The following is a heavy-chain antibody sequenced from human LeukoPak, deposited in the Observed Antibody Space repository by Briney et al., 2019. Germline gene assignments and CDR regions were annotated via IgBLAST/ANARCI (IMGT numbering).Heavy chain of an antibody. CDR2: IYYSGST. V-gene: IGHV4-39*07. CDR3: ARMGYGYGYNWFDP. CDR1: GGSISSSSYY. D-gene: IGHD5-18*01. J-gene: IGHJ5*02. Sequence: PSETLSLTCTVSGGSISSSSYYWGWIRQPPGKGLEWSGSIYYSGSTYYNPSLKSRVTISVDTSKNQFSLKLSSVTAADTAVYYCARMGYGYGYNWFDPWGQGTLVTVSS.